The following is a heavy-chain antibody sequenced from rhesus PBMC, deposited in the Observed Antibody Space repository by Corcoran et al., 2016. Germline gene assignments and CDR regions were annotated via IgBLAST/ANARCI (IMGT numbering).Heavy chain of an antibody. J-gene: IGHJ4*01. Sequence: QVQLQESGPGLVKPSETLSLTCAVSGGSFSRSWLSWVRQPPGKGLEWIGEINGNGGRTNYDPSLKSRVTLSNEASKKQFSRRLSSVTAADTDGYYCASVLRGLSYFDYWGQGVLVTVSS. V-gene: IGHV4-80*01. CDR1: GGSFSRSW. CDR2: INGNGGRT. CDR3: ASVLRGLSYFDY.